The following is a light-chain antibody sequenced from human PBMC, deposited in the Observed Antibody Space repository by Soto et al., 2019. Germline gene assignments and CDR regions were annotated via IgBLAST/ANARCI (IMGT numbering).Light chain of an antibody. CDR2: DAY. J-gene: IGKJ2*01. CDR1: QHINTW. Sequence: DIQITQSPYTLSASVGDRVTITFRASQHINTWLALYQQKSGKATKLLMYDAYSLESGVPSRVSGSSSGTEFTLTICSVHPVDFATHSCQQFHSYHYTFGEGTNLENK. CDR3: QQFHSYHYT. V-gene: IGKV1-5*01.